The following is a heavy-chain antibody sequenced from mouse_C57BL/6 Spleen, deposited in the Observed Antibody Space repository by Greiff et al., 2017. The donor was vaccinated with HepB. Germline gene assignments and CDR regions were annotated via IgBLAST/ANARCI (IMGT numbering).Heavy chain of an antibody. V-gene: IGHV3-2*02. CDR1: GYSITSGYG. D-gene: IGHD1-2*01. Sequence: VQLQQSGPGLVKPSQSLSLTCTVTGYSITSGYGWNWIRQFPGNKLEWMGYISYSGSTNYNPSLKSRIPITRDTSKNQFFLQLNSVTTDDTATYYCARTARIKYWGQGTTLTVSS. CDR2: ISYSGST. CDR3: ARTARIKY. J-gene: IGHJ2*01.